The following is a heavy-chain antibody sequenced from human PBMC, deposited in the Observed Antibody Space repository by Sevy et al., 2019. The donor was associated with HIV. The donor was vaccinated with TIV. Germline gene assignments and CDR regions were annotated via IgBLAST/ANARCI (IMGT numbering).Heavy chain of an antibody. Sequence: ASVKVSCKASGYTFTSYGISWVRQAPGQGLEWMGWISAYNGNTNYAQKLQGRVTMTTDTSTSTAYMELRSLGSDDTAVYYCARSSWVYYYDSSGYYPDYYYYGMDVWGQGTTVTVSS. CDR3: ARSSWVYYYDSSGYYPDYYYYGMDV. D-gene: IGHD3-22*01. V-gene: IGHV1-18*01. J-gene: IGHJ6*02. CDR2: ISAYNGNT. CDR1: GYTFTSYG.